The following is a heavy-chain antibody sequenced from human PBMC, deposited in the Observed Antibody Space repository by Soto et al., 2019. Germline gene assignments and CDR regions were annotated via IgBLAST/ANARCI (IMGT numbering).Heavy chain of an antibody. Sequence: ASVKVSCKASGYTFSGYYMHWVRQAPGQGLEWMGWINPKSGGTKYVQKFQGRVTMTRDTSSNTVYMDLSRLTSDDTAVYYCAREGAGYSAFDIWGQGTMVTVSS. J-gene: IGHJ3*02. CDR3: AREGAGYSAFDI. CDR1: GYTFSGYY. CDR2: INPKSGGT. D-gene: IGHD3-9*01. V-gene: IGHV1-2*02.